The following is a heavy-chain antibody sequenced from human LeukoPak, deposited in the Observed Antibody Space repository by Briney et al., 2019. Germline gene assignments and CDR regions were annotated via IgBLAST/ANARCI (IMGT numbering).Heavy chain of an antibody. CDR1: GGSISTYY. CDR3: ARAKGEIRYFDY. V-gene: IGHV4-59*01. J-gene: IGHJ4*02. D-gene: IGHD5-24*01. CDR2: IYHSGST. Sequence: SETLSLTCTVSGGSISTYYWSWIRQPPGKGLEWIGYIYHSGSTTYNPSLKSRVTMSVDTSKNQFSLKLSSVTAADTAVYYCARAKGEIRYFDYWGQGTLVTVSS.